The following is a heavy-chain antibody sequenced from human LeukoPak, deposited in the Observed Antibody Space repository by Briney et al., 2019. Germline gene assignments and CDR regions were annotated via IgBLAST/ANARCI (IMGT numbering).Heavy chain of an antibody. J-gene: IGHJ4*02. Sequence: ASETLSLTCTDSGDSISSYYWSWIRQPAGKGLEWIGHIYTSGSTNYNPSLKSRITMSVDTSKNQISLKLTSVTAADTAVYYCARDRYNNYADYWGQGTLVTVSS. V-gene: IGHV4-4*07. D-gene: IGHD5-18*01. CDR2: IYTSGST. CDR3: ARDRYNNYADY. CDR1: GDSISSYY.